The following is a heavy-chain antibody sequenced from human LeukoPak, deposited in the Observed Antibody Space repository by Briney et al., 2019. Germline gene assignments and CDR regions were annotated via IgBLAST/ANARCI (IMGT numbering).Heavy chain of an antibody. CDR1: GFTFSTYS. V-gene: IGHV3-21*01. Sequence: PGGSLRLSCAASGFTFSTYSMNWVRQAPGKGLEWVSSISSSSSYIYYADSAKGRFTISRDNAKNSLYLQMNSLRAEDTAVYYCAKPLVWFGELRDYWGQGTLVTVSS. CDR3: AKPLVWFGELRDY. CDR2: ISSSSSYI. J-gene: IGHJ4*02. D-gene: IGHD3-10*01.